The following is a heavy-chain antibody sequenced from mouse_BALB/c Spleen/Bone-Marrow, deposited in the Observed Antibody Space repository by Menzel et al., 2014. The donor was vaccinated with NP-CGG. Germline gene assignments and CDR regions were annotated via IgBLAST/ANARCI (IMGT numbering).Heavy chain of an antibody. Sequence: VQLQQSGAELAKPGASVKMSCKASGYTFTSYWMHWVKQRPGQGLEWIGYINPSTGYTEYNQKSKDKATLTADKSSSTAYMQLSSLTSEDSAVYYCARSYYGYLYYFDYWGQGTTLTVSS. D-gene: IGHD1-2*01. CDR2: INPSTGYT. CDR1: GYTFTSYW. J-gene: IGHJ2*01. CDR3: ARSYYGYLYYFDY. V-gene: IGHV1-7*01.